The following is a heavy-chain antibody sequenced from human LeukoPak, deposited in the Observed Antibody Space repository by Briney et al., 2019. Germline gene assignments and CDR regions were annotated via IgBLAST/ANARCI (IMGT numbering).Heavy chain of an antibody. CDR3: ARVGILTGSYYYMDV. CDR1: GGSISSSSYY. D-gene: IGHD3-9*01. V-gene: IGHV4-39*07. CDR2: IYYVGST. J-gene: IGHJ6*03. Sequence: SETLSLTCTVSGGSISSSSYYWGWIRQPPGKGLEWIGSIYYVGSTFYNPSLKSRVTISVDTSKNQFSLKLSSVTAADTAVYYCARVGILTGSYYYMDVWGKGTTVTVSS.